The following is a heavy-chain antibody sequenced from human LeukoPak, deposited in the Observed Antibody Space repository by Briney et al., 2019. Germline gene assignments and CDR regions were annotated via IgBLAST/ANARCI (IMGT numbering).Heavy chain of an antibody. CDR2: ISGYNGYT. CDR1: GYTFTAYY. CDR3: ARGQSNRLLWVGESLSNINPFDY. Sequence: ASVKVSCKASGYTFTAYYIHWLRQAPGQGLEWMGWISGYNGYTKNAQKFHGRVTMTTDTSTSTANMELRSLRSDDTAVYYCARGQSNRLLWVGESLSNINPFDYWGQGTLVTVSS. D-gene: IGHD3-10*01. J-gene: IGHJ4*02. V-gene: IGHV1-18*04.